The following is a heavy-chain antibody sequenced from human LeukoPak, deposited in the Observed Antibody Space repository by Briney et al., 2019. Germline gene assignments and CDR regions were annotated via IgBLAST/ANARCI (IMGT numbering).Heavy chain of an antibody. J-gene: IGHJ4*02. CDR1: GFTFRNHG. CDR3: VRDRGALQYFDY. V-gene: IGHV3-33*01. D-gene: IGHD5-24*01. CDR2: IWYDGGNK. Sequence: GRSLRLSCAASGFTFRNHGMHWVRQAPGKGLEWVAIIWYDGGNKYYADSVNGRFTISRDNSKNTLFLQMNSLRAEGTAVYYCVRDRGALQYFDYWGQGTLVTVSS.